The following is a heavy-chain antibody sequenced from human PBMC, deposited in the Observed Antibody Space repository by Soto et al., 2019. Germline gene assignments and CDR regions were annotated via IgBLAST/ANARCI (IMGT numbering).Heavy chain of an antibody. CDR3: ARDPYDYGDSGYGMDV. J-gene: IGHJ6*02. Sequence: HPGGSLRLSCAASGFSFSTYWMSWARQAPGKGLEWLANIKEDGSEEYYVDSVKGRFTISRDNAKNSLYLQMNSLRVEDTAVYFCARDPYDYGDSGYGMDVWGQGTTVT. V-gene: IGHV3-7*05. CDR1: GFSFSTYW. CDR2: IKEDGSEE. D-gene: IGHD4-17*01.